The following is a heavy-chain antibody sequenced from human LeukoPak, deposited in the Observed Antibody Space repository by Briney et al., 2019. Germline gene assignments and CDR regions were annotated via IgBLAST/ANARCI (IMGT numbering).Heavy chain of an antibody. Sequence: GASVKVSCKASGYTFTSYGISWVRQAPGQGLEWMGWISAYNGNTNYAQKLQGRVTMTTDTSTSTAYMELRSLRSDDTAVYYCARGFSITMVRGANDYWGQGTLVTVSS. J-gene: IGHJ4*02. CDR3: ARGFSITMVRGANDY. D-gene: IGHD3-10*01. V-gene: IGHV1-18*01. CDR2: ISAYNGNT. CDR1: GYTFTSYG.